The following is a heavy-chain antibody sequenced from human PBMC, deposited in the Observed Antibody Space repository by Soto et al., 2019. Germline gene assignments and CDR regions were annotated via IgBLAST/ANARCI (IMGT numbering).Heavy chain of an antibody. D-gene: IGHD5-12*01. Sequence: QVQLVQSGAEVKKPGSSVKVSCKASGGTFSSYTISWVRQAPGQGLEWMGRIIPILGIANYAQKFQGRVTVTADESTGTAYMELSSLGSEDTAVYYCARENARRVGYIFLGFVYWGQGTLVTVSS. CDR2: IIPILGIA. CDR3: ARENARRVGYIFLGFVY. V-gene: IGHV1-69*08. CDR1: GGTFSSYT. J-gene: IGHJ4*02.